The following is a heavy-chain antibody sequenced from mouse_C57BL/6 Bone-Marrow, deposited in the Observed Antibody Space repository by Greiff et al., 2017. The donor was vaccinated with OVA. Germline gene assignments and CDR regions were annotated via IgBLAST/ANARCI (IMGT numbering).Heavy chain of an antibody. CDR1: GFTFTDYE. J-gene: IGHJ3*01. Sequence: QVQLLQSGAELVRPGASVTLSCKASGFTFTDYEMHWVKQTPVHGLEWIGAIDPETGGTAYNQKFKGKVILTADKSSSTVFMELRSLTSEDSAVYYCPIDGYYVRIFAYWGQGTLVTVSA. CDR2: IDPETGGT. V-gene: IGHV1-15*01. CDR3: PIDGYYVRIFAY. D-gene: IGHD2-3*01.